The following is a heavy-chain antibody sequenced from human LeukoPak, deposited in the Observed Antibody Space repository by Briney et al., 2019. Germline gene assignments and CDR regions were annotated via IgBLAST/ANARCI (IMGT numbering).Heavy chain of an antibody. Sequence: SETLSLTCTVSGGSVSSGSYYWSWIRQPPGKGLEWLGYIYYSGSTNYNPSLKSRVTISVDTSKNQFSLKLSSVTAADTAVYYCARDPGLVGALVFDYWGQGTLVTVSS. J-gene: IGHJ4*02. V-gene: IGHV4-61*01. CDR2: IYYSGST. D-gene: IGHD1-26*01. CDR1: GGSVSSGSYY. CDR3: ARDPGLVGALVFDY.